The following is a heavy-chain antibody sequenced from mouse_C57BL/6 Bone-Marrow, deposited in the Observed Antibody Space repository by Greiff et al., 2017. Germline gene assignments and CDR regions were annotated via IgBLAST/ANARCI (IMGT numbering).Heavy chain of an antibody. J-gene: IGHJ4*01. D-gene: IGHD1-1*01. V-gene: IGHV10-1*01. CDR3: VRHYYGSYAMDY. Sequence: EVKLVESGGGLVQPKGSLKLSCAASGFSFNTYAMNWVRQAPGKSLEWVARIRSKSNNYATYYADSVKDRFTISRDDSESMLYLQMNNLKTEDTAMYYCVRHYYGSYAMDYWGQGTSVTVSS. CDR1: GFSFNTYA. CDR2: IRSKSNNYAT.